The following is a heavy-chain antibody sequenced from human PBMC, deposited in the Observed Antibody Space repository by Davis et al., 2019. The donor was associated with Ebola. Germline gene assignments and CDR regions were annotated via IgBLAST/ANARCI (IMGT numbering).Heavy chain of an antibody. Sequence: GESLKISCAASGFTFSSYAMHWVRQAPGKWLEWVAVISYDGSNKYYADSVKGRFTISRDNSKNTLYLQMNSLRAEDTAVYYCAKAGHCGNYCSFDSWGQGTLVTVSS. CDR2: ISYDGSNK. CDR1: GFTFSSYA. V-gene: IGHV3-30*04. D-gene: IGHD1-26*01. J-gene: IGHJ4*02. CDR3: AKAGHCGNYCSFDS.